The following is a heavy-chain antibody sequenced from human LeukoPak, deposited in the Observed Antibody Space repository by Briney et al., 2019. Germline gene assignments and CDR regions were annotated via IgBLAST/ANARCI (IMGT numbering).Heavy chain of an antibody. CDR2: ISWNSGSI. CDR1: GFTFDDYA. D-gene: IGHD3-22*01. V-gene: IGHV3-9*01. CDR3: ASEAVYYDSSGYPAFDI. Sequence: KSGGSLRLSCVASGFTFDDYAMHWVRQAPGKGLEWVSSISWNSGSIGYADSVKGRFTISRDNAKNSLYLQMNSLRAEDTALYYCASEAVYYDSSGYPAFDIWGQGTMVTVSS. J-gene: IGHJ3*02.